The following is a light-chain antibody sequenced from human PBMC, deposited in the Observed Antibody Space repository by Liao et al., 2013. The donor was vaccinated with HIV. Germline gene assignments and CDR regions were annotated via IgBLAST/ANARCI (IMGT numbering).Light chain of an antibody. CDR1: KVQQTN. CDR3: QVWDRFSPFV. J-gene: IGLJ1*01. CDR2: ENY. V-gene: IGLV3-1*01. Sequence: SQDLTQPSSVSVSPGQTASITCAGDKVQQTNVCWYQLKPGQSPEVVMYENYKRPSGIPERFSGSKSGNTATLTIRGAQAMDEADYYCQVWDRFSPFVFGTGTKVT.